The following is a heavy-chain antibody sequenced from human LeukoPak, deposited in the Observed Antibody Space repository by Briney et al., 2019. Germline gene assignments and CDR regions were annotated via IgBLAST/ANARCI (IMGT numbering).Heavy chain of an antibody. CDR3: ARTQPYGVNRFHYYYYMDV. D-gene: IGHD4-23*01. CDR2: INPNSGGT. V-gene: IGHV1-2*02. J-gene: IGHJ6*03. CDR1: GYTFTGYY. Sequence: AASVKVSCKASGYTFTGYYMHWVRQAPGQGLEWMGWINPNSGGTNYAQKFQGRVTMTRDTSISTAYMELSSLRSEDTAVYYCARTQPYGVNRFHYYYYMDVWGKGTTVTVSS.